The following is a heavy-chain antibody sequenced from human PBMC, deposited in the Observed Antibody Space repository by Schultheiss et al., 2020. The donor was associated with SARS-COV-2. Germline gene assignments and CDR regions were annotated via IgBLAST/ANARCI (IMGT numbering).Heavy chain of an antibody. Sequence: SETLSLTCAVYGGSFSGYYWSWIRQPPGKGLEWIGYIYYSGSTNYNPSLKSRVTISVDTSKNQFSLKLSSVTAADTAVYYCANGVSAVGYYDSSGMGDYWGQGTLVTVSS. D-gene: IGHD3-22*01. CDR2: IYYSGST. V-gene: IGHV4-59*08. CDR1: GGSFSGYY. J-gene: IGHJ4*02. CDR3: ANGVSAVGYYDSSGMGDY.